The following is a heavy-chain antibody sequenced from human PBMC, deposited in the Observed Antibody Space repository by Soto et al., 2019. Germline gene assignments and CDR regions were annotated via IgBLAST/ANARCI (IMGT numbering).Heavy chain of an antibody. CDR1: GFTFSSYS. J-gene: IGHJ3*02. CDR2: ISSSSSTI. V-gene: IGHV3-48*01. D-gene: IGHD3-3*01. CDR3: ARSVRFLEWLYYFDAFDI. Sequence: GGSLRLSCAASGFTFSSYSMNWVRQAPGKGLEWVSYISSSSSTIYYADSVKGRFTISRDNAKNSLYLQMNSLRAEDTAVYYCARSVRFLEWLYYFDAFDIWGQGTMVTVSS.